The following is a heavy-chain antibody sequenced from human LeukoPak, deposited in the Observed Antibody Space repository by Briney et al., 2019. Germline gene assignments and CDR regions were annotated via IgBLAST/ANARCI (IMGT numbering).Heavy chain of an antibody. V-gene: IGHV3-23*01. CDR2: ISGSGGST. J-gene: IGHJ4*02. D-gene: IGHD3-10*01. Sequence: PGGSLRLSSAAPGFTFSSYGMSWVRQAPGKGLEWVSAISGSGGSTYYADSVKGRFTISRDNSKNTLYLQMNSLRAEDTAVYYCAKDLWFEEIDYWGQGTLVTVSS. CDR3: AKDLWFEEIDY. CDR1: GFTFSSYG.